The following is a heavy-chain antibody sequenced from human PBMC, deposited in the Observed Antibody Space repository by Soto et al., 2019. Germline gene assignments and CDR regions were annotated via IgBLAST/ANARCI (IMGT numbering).Heavy chain of an antibody. CDR2: ISSSGSTI. Sequence: GGSLRLSCAASGFTFSSYEMNWVRQAPGKGLEWVSYISSSGSTIYYADSVKGRFTISRDNAKNSLYLQMNSLRAEDTAVYYCASQRLVPPIDYWGQGTLVTVSS. V-gene: IGHV3-48*03. J-gene: IGHJ4*02. CDR1: GFTFSSYE. D-gene: IGHD6-19*01. CDR3: ASQRLVPPIDY.